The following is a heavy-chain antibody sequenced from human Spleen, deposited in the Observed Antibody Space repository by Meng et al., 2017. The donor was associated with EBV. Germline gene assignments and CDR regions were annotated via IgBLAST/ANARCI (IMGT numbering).Heavy chain of an antibody. D-gene: IGHD3-10*01. J-gene: IGHJ4*02. CDR2: LIPKSDAP. CDR1: GGTVRSDA. Sequence: LPLVQSGAEVKKPWLCVKCSCKTSGGTVRSDAISWVRRAPGQGLEWLGGLIPKSDAPYYAQKFQDRVTITADESTSTHVMDLRGLRSEDTAVYYCASESGRGFTPDYWGQGTLVTVSS. CDR3: ASESGRGFTPDY. V-gene: IGHV1-69*01.